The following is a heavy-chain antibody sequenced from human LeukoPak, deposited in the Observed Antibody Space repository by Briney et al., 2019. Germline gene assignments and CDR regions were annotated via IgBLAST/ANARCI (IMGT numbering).Heavy chain of an antibody. CDR2: IYYSGST. Sequence: SETLSLTCTVSGGSISSYYWSWIRQPPGKGLEWIGYIYYSGSTNYNPSLKSRVTISVDTSKNQFSLKLSSVTAADTAVYYCARAGDEMTTVGWYFDLWGRGTLVTVSS. CDR1: GGSISSYY. CDR3: ARAGDEMTTVGWYFDL. V-gene: IGHV4-59*01. J-gene: IGHJ2*01. D-gene: IGHD4-11*01.